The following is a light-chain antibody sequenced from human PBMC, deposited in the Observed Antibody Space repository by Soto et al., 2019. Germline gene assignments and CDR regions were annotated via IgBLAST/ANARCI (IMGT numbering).Light chain of an antibody. V-gene: IGKV1-33*01. CDR2: DAS. Sequence: IKQNQSQSSLSAYVGDRVTLTCRASQDISNYLNWYQQKPGKAPKLLIYDASNLETGVPSRFSGSGSGTDFTFTISSLQPEDIATYYCQQYDNLPLTFGGGTKVDIK. CDR3: QQYDNLPLT. J-gene: IGKJ4*01. CDR1: QDISNY.